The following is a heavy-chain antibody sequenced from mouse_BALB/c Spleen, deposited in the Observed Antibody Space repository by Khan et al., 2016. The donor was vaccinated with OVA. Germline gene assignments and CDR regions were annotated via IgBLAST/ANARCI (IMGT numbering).Heavy chain of an antibody. CDR3: ARYYGNYGWYIDV. CDR1: GFSLTSYG. V-gene: IGHV2-9*02. CDR2: IWAGGST. D-gene: IGHD2-1*01. Sequence: QVQLKESGPAMVAPSQSLSITCTVSGFSLTSYGVHWVRQPPGKSLEWLGVIWAGGSTNYNSALMSRLSISKDNSKSQVFLKMNSLQTDDTAMYYCARYYGNYGWYIDVWGAGTTVTVSS. J-gene: IGHJ1*01.